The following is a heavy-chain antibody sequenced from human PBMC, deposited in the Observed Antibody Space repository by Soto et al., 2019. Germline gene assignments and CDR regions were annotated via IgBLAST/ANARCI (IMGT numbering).Heavy chain of an antibody. V-gene: IGHV4-59*01. J-gene: IGHJ4*02. Sequence: QVQLQESGPGLVKPSETLSLTCTVSGGSISSYYWSWIRQPPGKGLEWIGYIYYSGSTNYNPSLKSRGTTSVDTSKNQSALKPSSVTAAYTAVEYCARARGGYFDYWGQGTPVTVSS. CDR3: ARARGGYFDY. CDR2: IYYSGST. CDR1: GGSISSYY. D-gene: IGHD2-15*01.